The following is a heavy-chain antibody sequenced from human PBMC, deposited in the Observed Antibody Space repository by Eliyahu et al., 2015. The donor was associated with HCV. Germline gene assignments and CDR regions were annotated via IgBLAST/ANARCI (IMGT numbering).Heavy chain of an antibody. V-gene: IGHV3-53*02. Sequence: EVQLVETGGGLIQPGGSLRLSCAASGFTVSXNYMSWVRQAPGKGLEWVSVIYSGGSTYYADSVKGRFTISRDNSKNTLYLQMNSLRAEDTAVYYCARFWRGYSYGRNGMDVWGQGTTVTVSS. J-gene: IGHJ6*02. CDR1: GFTVSXNY. CDR2: IYSGGST. D-gene: IGHD5-18*01. CDR3: ARFWRGYSYGRNGMDV.